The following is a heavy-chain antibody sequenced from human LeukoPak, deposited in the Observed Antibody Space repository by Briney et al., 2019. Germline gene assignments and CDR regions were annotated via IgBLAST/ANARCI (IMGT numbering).Heavy chain of an antibody. CDR3: THYYDGSGYYGAFDS. CDR2: IRSKAKSYAT. D-gene: IGHD3-22*01. J-gene: IGHJ3*02. V-gene: IGHV3-73*01. CDR1: GFTFSDSA. Sequence: PGGSLRLSCAASGFTFSDSAVHWVRQASGKGLEWVGRIRSKAKSYATAYAASVKGRFTISRDDSETTAYLQMNSPKTEDTAVYYCTHYYDGSGYYGAFDSWGQGTMVTVSS.